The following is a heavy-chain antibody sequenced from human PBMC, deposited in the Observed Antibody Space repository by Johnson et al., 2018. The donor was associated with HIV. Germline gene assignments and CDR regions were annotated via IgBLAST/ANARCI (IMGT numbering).Heavy chain of an antibody. Sequence: VQLVESGGGVVQPGRSLRLSCAASGFTFSSYAMHWVRQAPGKGLEWVANIKQDGSEKYYVDSVKGRFTISRDNAKNSLYLQMNSLRAEDTAVYYCARDNMLWELHGFDIWGQGTMVTVSA. CDR3: ARDNMLWELHGFDI. D-gene: IGHD3-10*02. CDR2: IKQDGSEK. CDR1: GFTFSSYA. V-gene: IGHV3-7*01. J-gene: IGHJ3*02.